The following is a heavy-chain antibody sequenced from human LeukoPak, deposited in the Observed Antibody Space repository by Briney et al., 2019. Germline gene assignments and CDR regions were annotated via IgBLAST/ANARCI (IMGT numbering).Heavy chain of an antibody. Sequence: GRSLRLSCAASGSTFDDYAMHWVRQAPGKGLEWVSGISWNSGSIGYADSVKGRFTISRDNAKNSLYLQMNSLRAEDMALYYCAKDTRRYYYDSSGCAFDIWGQGTMVTVSS. D-gene: IGHD3-22*01. J-gene: IGHJ3*02. CDR1: GSTFDDYA. CDR2: ISWNSGSI. V-gene: IGHV3-9*03. CDR3: AKDTRRYYYDSSGCAFDI.